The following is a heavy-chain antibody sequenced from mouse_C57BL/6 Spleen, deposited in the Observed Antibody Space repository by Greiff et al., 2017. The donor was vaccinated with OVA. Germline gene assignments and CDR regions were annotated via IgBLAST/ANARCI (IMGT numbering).Heavy chain of an antibody. CDR1: GYTFTSYW. CDR2: IHPNSGST. Sequence: VQLQQPGAELVKPGASVKLSCKASGYTFTSYWMHWVKQRPGQGLEWIGMIHPNSGSTNYNEKFKSKATLTVDKSSSTAYMQLSSLTSEDSAVYYCASSYGGAWFAYWGQGTLVTVSA. V-gene: IGHV1-64*01. D-gene: IGHD1-1*01. J-gene: IGHJ3*01. CDR3: ASSYGGAWFAY.